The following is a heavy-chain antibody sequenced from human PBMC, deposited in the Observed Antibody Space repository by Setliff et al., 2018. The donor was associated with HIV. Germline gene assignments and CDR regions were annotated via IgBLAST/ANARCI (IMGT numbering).Heavy chain of an antibody. CDR2: IYHSGST. J-gene: IGHJ4*02. D-gene: IGHD3-10*01. CDR1: GGASLIGSYYY. CDR3: ARARGPPLPVLDF. V-gene: IGHV4-39*07. Sequence: PSETLSLTCTVSGGASLIGSYYYWGWIRQPPGKELEWIGEIYHSGSTNYNPSLKSRVTLSVDTSKNSFSLHLTSVTAADTAVYFCARARGPPLPVLDFWGPGTLVTVSS.